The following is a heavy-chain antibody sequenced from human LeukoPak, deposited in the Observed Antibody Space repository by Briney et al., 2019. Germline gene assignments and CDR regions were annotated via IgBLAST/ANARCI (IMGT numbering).Heavy chain of an antibody. D-gene: IGHD2-15*01. Sequence: GGSLRLSCAASGFTFSNYWMSWVRQAPGKGLEWVSTISGSGGTTFFADSVKGRFTISRDNSKNTLSLQMNSLRAEDTAIYYCARLYRYCSGGTCYTDRGYYFDYWGQGTLVTVSS. CDR3: ARLYRYCSGGTCYTDRGYYFDY. J-gene: IGHJ4*02. CDR2: ISGSGGTT. CDR1: GFTFSNYW. V-gene: IGHV3-23*01.